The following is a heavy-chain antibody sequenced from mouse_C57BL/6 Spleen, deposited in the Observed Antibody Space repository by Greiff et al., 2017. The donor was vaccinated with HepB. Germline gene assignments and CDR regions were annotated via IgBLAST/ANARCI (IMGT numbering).Heavy chain of an antibody. J-gene: IGHJ2*01. V-gene: IGHV1-42*01. Sequence: EVQLQESGPELVKPGASVKISCKASGYSFTGYYMNWVKQSPEKSLEWIGEINPSTGGTTYNQKFKAKATLTVDKSSSTAYMQLKSLTSEDSAVYYCARKNFYFDYWGQVTTLTVSS. CDR3: ARKNFYFDY. CDR2: INPSTGGT. CDR1: GYSFTGYY.